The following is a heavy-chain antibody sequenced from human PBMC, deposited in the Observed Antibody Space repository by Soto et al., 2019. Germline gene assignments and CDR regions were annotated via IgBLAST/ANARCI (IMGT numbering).Heavy chain of an antibody. CDR1: GFTFSSYE. CDR2: ISSSGSTI. CDR3: ARTPNDYGDYYFDY. V-gene: IGHV3-48*03. J-gene: IGHJ4*02. Sequence: GGSLRLSCAASGFTFSSYEMNWVRQAPGKGLEWVSYISSSGSTIYYADSVKGRFTISRDNAKNSLYLQMNSLRAEDTAVYYCARTPNDYGDYYFDYWGQGTLVTVSS. D-gene: IGHD4-17*01.